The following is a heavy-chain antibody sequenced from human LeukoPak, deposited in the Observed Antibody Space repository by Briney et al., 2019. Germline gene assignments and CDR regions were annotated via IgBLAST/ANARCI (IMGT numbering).Heavy chain of an antibody. CDR1: GYSISSGYY. CDR2: IYYSGST. V-gene: IGHV4-61*01. J-gene: IGHJ6*03. Sequence: PSETLSLTCAVSGYSISSGYYWGWIRQPPGKGLEWIGYIYYSGSTNYNPSLKSRVTISVDTSKNQFSLKLSSVTAADTAVYYCARAGCSGGSCYRGYYYYYMDVWGKGTTVTVSS. D-gene: IGHD2-15*01. CDR3: ARAGCSGGSCYRGYYYYYMDV.